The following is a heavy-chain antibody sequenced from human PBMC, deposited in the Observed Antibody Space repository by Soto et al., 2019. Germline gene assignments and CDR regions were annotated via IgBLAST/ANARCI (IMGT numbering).Heavy chain of an antibody. CDR1: GFTFSSYS. V-gene: IGHV3-48*01. CDR2: ISSSSSTI. CDR3: AREWSSSPPSYYYYMDV. Sequence: GGSLRLSCAASGFTFSSYSMNWVRQAPGKGLEWVSYISSSSSTIYYADSVKGRFTITRENAKNSLYLQMNGLRAEDTAVYYCAREWSSSPPSYYYYMDVWGKGTTVTVSS. J-gene: IGHJ6*03. D-gene: IGHD6-13*01.